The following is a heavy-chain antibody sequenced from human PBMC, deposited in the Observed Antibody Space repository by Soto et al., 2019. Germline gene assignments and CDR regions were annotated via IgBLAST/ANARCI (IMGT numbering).Heavy chain of an antibody. J-gene: IGHJ4*02. CDR1: GFTFSSSA. D-gene: IGHD1-26*01. V-gene: IGHV3-23*01. CDR3: SKDDGSYFTADE. CDR2: ISASGGRT. Sequence: EVQLLESGGGLGQPGGSLRLSCAASGFTFSSSAMSWVRQAPGKGLEWVSAISASGGRTYYADSVKGLFTISRDHSNNNLLLQINSRRAVDTAIYYCSKDDGSYFTADERGQETLVSVSS.